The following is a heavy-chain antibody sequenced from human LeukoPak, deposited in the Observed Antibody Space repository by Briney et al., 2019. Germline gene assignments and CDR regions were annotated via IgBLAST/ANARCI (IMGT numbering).Heavy chain of an antibody. V-gene: IGHV4-59*08. CDR1: GGSMSGHW. J-gene: IGHJ4*02. CDR2: IFYSGGT. D-gene: IGHD2/OR15-2a*01. Sequence: SETLSLTCTVSGGSMSGHWWSWIRQSPGKGLEWIGDIFYSGGTNNNSPIKSRLTMSLDTSKNQFSLKLSSVTAADTATYYCARRNTADASIDFWGQGILVIASS. CDR3: ARRNTADASIDF.